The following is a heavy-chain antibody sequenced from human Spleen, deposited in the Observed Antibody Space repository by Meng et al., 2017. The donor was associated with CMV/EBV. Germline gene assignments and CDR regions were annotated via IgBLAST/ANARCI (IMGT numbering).Heavy chain of an antibody. V-gene: IGHV3-30*02. D-gene: IGHD3-3*01. CDR3: AKSYYDFWSGYYFFDL. CDR1: GFTFSHYG. CDR2: IRYDGTNR. Sequence: GSLRLSCAVSGFTFSHYGMHWARQAPGKGLDWVAFIRYDGTNRNYADSVKGRFTISRDNSQNTLYLQMNSLRPEDTAVYYCAKSYYDFWSGYYFFDLWGQGTLVTVSS. J-gene: IGHJ4*02.